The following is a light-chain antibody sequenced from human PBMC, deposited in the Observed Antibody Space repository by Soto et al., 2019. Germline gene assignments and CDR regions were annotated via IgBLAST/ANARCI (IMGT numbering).Light chain of an antibody. V-gene: IGKV1-33*01. CDR2: DAS. Sequence: DIQMTQSPSSLSASVGDRVTITCQASQDTSNYLNWYQQKPGKAPKLLIYDASNLETGVPSRFSGSGSGTDFSLTISNLQPEDVGTYFCQHYDNLPLTFGGGTKVDIK. CDR3: QHYDNLPLT. J-gene: IGKJ4*01. CDR1: QDTSNY.